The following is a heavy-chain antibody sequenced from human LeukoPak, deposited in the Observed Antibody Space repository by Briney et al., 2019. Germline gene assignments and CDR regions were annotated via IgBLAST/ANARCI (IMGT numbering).Heavy chain of an antibody. Sequence: TSETLSLTCTVSGYSFSSGYYWGWIRQPPGKGLEWVSVISGSGHSTYYTDSVKGRFTISRDNSKNTLYLQLNSLRAGDTALYYCATSHYYDGNGLFDYWGQGTLVTVSS. V-gene: IGHV3-23*01. CDR3: ATSHYYDGNGLFDY. J-gene: IGHJ4*02. CDR1: GYSFSSGYY. CDR2: ISGSGHST. D-gene: IGHD3-22*01.